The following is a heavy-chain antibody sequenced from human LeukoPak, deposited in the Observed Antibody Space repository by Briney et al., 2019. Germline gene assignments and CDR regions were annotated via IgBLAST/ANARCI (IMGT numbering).Heavy chain of an antibody. CDR3: ARSDSSSWYSLHDY. J-gene: IGHJ4*02. V-gene: IGHV3-7*01. D-gene: IGHD6-13*01. CDR1: RFSFSRYW. CDR2: MNQDGSEI. Sequence: GGSLRLSCAASRFSFSRYWMTWVRQAPGKGLEWVANMNQDGSEIYHVDSVKDRFTISRDNAKKSLYLQMNSLRAEDTAVYYCARSDSSSWYSLHDYWGQGTLVTVSS.